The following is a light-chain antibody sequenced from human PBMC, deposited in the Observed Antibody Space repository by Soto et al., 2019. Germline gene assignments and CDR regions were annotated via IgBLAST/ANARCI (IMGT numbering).Light chain of an antibody. V-gene: IGKV1-9*01. CDR1: RAISNY. CDR2: AAS. Sequence: DIQLTQSPSFLSASVGDRVTITCRASRAISNYLAWYQQKPGKAPKLLIYAASTLQSGVPSRFSGSGSGTEFTLTIGSLQPEDFATYYCQQANSYPWTFGQGTKVDIK. J-gene: IGKJ1*01. CDR3: QQANSYPWT.